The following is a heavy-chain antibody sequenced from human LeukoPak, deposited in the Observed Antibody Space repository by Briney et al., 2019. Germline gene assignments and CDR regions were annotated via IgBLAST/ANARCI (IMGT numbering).Heavy chain of an antibody. V-gene: IGHV3-66*01. CDR3: AGGLGYARSY. D-gene: IGHD2-2*01. Sequence: QPGGSLRLSCVPSGSTVSSNYMSWVRQAPGKGLEWVSVTYSGGSTDYADSVKGRFTISRDNSKNTLYLQMNSLRVEDTAVYYCAGGLGYARSYWGQGTLVTVSS. CDR2: TYSGGST. J-gene: IGHJ4*02. CDR1: GSTVSSNY.